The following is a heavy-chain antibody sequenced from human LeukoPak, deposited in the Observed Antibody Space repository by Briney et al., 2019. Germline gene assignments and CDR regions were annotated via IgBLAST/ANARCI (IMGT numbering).Heavy chain of an antibody. D-gene: IGHD6-19*01. Sequence: ASVKVSCKASGYTFTGYYMHWVRQAPGQGLEWMGWINPNSGGTNYAQKFQGRVTMTRDTSISTAYMELSRLRSDDTAVYYCARAGYSSGWYLIDYYYYYMDVWGKGTTVTVSS. V-gene: IGHV1-2*02. CDR2: INPNSGGT. J-gene: IGHJ6*03. CDR1: GYTFTGYY. CDR3: ARAGYSSGWYLIDYYYYYMDV.